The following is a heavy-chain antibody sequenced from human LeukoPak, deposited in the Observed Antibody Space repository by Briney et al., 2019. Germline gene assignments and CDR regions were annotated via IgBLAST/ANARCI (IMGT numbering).Heavy chain of an antibody. J-gene: IGHJ4*02. CDR3: AKCGGGIAADY. Sequence: SETLSLTCSVSGGSISSDYWSWIRLPPGKGLEWIGYISFRGSTNYNPSFKSRVTMSLDTSRNQFSLRLRSVTAADTAMYYCAKCGGGIAADYWGQGTLVTVSS. CDR2: ISFRGST. V-gene: IGHV4-59*01. D-gene: IGHD6-13*01. CDR1: GGSISSDY.